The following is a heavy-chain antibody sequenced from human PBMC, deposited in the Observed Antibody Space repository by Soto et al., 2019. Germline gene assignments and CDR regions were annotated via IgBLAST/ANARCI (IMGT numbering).Heavy chain of an antibody. CDR2: IVVGSGNT. CDR1: GFTFTSSA. D-gene: IGHD6-13*01. J-gene: IGHJ6*02. V-gene: IGHV1-58*01. Sequence: GASVKVSCKASGFTFTSSAVQWVRQARGQRLEWIGWIVVGSGNTNYAQKFQERVTITRDMSTSTAYMELSSLRSEDTAVYYCADTQAGPYMRYYYGMDVWGQGTTVTVSS. CDR3: ADTQAGPYMRYYYGMDV.